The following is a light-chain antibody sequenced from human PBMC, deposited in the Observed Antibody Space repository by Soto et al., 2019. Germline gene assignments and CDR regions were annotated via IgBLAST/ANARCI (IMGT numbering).Light chain of an antibody. J-gene: IGKJ1*01. CDR2: AAS. CDR3: QQSFSTPWT. Sequence: DIPMTQSPSSLSASVGDGVTITCRASQSISNYLNWYQQKPGKAPRLLIYAASSLQGGVPSRFSGGGSGTDFTISISSLQPEDFATYYCQQSFSTPWTFGQGTKVE. V-gene: IGKV1-39*01. CDR1: QSISNY.